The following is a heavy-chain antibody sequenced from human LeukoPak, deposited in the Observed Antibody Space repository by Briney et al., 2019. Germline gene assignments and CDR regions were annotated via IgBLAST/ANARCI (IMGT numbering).Heavy chain of an antibody. V-gene: IGHV1-8*01. Sequence: ASVKVSCKASGYTFTSYDINWVRQATGQGLEWMGWTSPNSGNTGYAQKFQGRVTMTRNTSISTAYMELSSLRSEDTAVYYCAREGYCSGGSCYGGFDYWGQGTLVTVSS. CDR2: TSPNSGNT. D-gene: IGHD2-15*01. CDR3: AREGYCSGGSCYGGFDY. J-gene: IGHJ4*02. CDR1: GYTFTSYD.